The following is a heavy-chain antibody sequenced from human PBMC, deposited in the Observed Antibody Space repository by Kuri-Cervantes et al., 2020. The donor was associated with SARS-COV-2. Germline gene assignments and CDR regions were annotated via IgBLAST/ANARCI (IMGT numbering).Heavy chain of an antibody. J-gene: IGHJ4*02. CDR3: AKVGLSFDY. V-gene: IGHV3-23*01. D-gene: IGHD2/OR15-2a*01. Sequence: GESLKISCAASGFTFSIYAMSWVRQAPGKGLEWVSSISGSGVGTYYADSVKGRFTISRDNPKNTLYLQMNSLRAEDSALYYCAKVGLSFDYWGQGTLVTVSS. CDR1: GFTFSIYA. CDR2: ISGSGVGT.